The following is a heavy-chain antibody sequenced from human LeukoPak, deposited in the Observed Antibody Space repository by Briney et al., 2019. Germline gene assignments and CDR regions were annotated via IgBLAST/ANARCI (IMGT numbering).Heavy chain of an antibody. J-gene: IGHJ4*02. Sequence: GGSLRLSCAASGFTFSSYAMSWVRQAPGKGLEWVSAISGSGGSTYYADSVKGRFTISRDNSKNTLYLQMNSLRAEGTAVYYCARRDYDILTGYYKGFDYWGQGTLVTVSS. CDR2: ISGSGGST. V-gene: IGHV3-23*01. D-gene: IGHD3-9*01. CDR1: GFTFSSYA. CDR3: ARRDYDILTGYYKGFDY.